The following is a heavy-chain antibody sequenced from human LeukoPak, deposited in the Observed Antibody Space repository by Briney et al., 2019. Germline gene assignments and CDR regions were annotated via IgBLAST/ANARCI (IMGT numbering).Heavy chain of an antibody. CDR1: GFTFSSYA. CDR3: ARGPRRELRFLEWLLSPFDY. J-gene: IGHJ4*02. D-gene: IGHD3-3*01. CDR2: ISYDGSNK. V-gene: IGHV3-30*04. Sequence: GGSLRLSCAASGFTFSSYAMHWVRQAPGKGLEWVAVISYDGSNKYYADSVKGRFTISRDNSKNTLYLQMNSLRAEDTAVYYCARGPRRELRFLEWLLSPFDYWGQGTLVAVSS.